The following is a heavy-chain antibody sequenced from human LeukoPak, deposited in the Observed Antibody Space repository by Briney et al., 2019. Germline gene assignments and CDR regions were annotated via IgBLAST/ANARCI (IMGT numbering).Heavy chain of an antibody. D-gene: IGHD3-3*01. J-gene: IGHJ4*02. Sequence: RTGGSLRLSCAASGCTFSSYAMSWVRQAPGKGLEWVSAISGSGGSTYYADSVKGRFTISRDNSKNTLYLQMNSLRAEDTAVYYCAKEIYYDFWSGYPIESYYFDYWGQGTLVTVSS. CDR3: AKEIYYDFWSGYPIESYYFDY. CDR2: ISGSGGST. CDR1: GCTFSSYA. V-gene: IGHV3-23*01.